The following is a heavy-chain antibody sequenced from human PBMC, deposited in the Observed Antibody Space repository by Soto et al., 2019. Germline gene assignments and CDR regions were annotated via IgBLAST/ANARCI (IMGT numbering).Heavy chain of an antibody. CDR1: GFSFGEYA. J-gene: IGHJ4*02. V-gene: IGHV3-49*03. CDR3: ARVQTHTASFLPSEFDS. D-gene: IGHD1-26*01. CDR2: IRSKAYRGTT. Sequence: VRLSCSASGFSFGEYAMGWFRQAPGEGLEWVGFIRSKAYRGTTEYASSMECRFTISRDESSRFAYLQKKTLESEDTAVYFCARVQTHTASFLPSEFDSWGPGTLVTVSS.